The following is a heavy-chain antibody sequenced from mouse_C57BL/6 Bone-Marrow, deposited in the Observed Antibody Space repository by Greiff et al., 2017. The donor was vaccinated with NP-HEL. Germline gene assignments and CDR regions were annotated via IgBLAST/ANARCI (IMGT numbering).Heavy chain of an antibody. Sequence: EVQLVESGGGLVKPGGSLKLSCAASGFTFSDYGMHWVRQAPEKGLEWVAYISSGSSTIYYEDTVKGRFTLSIDNAKNTLFLQMTSLRSEDTAMYYCARPPIYYDYLGFAYWGQGTLVTVSA. D-gene: IGHD2-4*01. CDR2: ISSGSSTI. CDR1: GFTFSDYG. CDR3: ARPPIYYDYLGFAY. J-gene: IGHJ3*01. V-gene: IGHV5-17*01.